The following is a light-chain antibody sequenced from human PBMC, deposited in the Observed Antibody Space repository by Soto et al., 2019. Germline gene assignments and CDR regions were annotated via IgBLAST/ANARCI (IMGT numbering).Light chain of an antibody. V-gene: IGKV1-27*01. CDR1: QVISNY. Sequence: DIQMTQSPSTLSGAVVERVTITFRASQVISNYLAWYQQKPGRLPKLLLFGASTLQSGVPARFSGSGSGTLFTLTINGLLPEDVATYYCQKYDRAPFTFGPGTKVDI. J-gene: IGKJ3*01. CDR3: QKYDRAPFT. CDR2: GAS.